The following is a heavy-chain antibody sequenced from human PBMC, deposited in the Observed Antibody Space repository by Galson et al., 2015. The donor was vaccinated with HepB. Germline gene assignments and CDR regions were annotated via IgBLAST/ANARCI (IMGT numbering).Heavy chain of an antibody. CDR1: GFTFSSYG. J-gene: IGHJ4*02. CDR3: ARGLRYFDWLSGPGDY. V-gene: IGHV3-30*03. D-gene: IGHD3-9*01. CDR2: ISYDGITK. Sequence: SLRLSCAASGFTFSSYGMHWVRQAPGKGLQWVAIISYDGITKYYADSVKGRFTISRDNSKNTLYLQMNSLRAEDTAVYYCARGLRYFDWLSGPGDYWGQGTLVTVSS.